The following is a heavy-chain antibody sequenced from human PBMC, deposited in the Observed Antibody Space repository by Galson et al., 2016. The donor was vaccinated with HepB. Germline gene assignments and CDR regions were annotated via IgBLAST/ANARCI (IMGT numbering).Heavy chain of an antibody. CDR3: AKHNGRNWFDP. J-gene: IGHJ5*02. CDR2: MFSSGNT. V-gene: IGHV4-39*01. CDR1: GDSITTSRNY. D-gene: IGHD2-8*01. Sequence: SETLSLTCSVSGDSITTSRNYWGWVRLSPGEGLEWIGSMFSSGNTYSNPTLKNRVTMSADTSRNQLSLRLASVTTADSALYYCAKHNGRNWFDPWGRGTLVIVSS.